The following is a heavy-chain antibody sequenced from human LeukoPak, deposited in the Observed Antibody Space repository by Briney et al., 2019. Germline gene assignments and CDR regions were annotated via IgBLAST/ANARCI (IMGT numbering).Heavy chain of an antibody. D-gene: IGHD1-26*01. J-gene: IGHJ4*02. CDR2: ISAYSADT. Sequence: ASVKVSCKASGFTFSTYGITWVRQAPGQGLEWLGYISAYSADTNYAQKVQGRVTMTTDSSTTTAYLEMRSLRSDDTAVYYCARDIPESSCYYIWGQGTQVTVSS. CDR1: GFTFSTYG. CDR3: ARDIPESSCYYI. V-gene: IGHV1-18*01.